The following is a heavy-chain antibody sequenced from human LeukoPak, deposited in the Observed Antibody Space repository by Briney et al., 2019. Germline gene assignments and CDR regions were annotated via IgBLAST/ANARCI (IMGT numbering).Heavy chain of an antibody. CDR3: ARGRGSYYDSNAFDI. Sequence: PSETLSLTCTVSGVSISSYYWSWIRQPPGKGLEWIGYIYYSGSTNYNPSLKSRVTISVDTSKNQFSLKLSSVTAADTAVYYCARGRGSYYDSNAFDIWGQGTMVTVSS. J-gene: IGHJ3*02. V-gene: IGHV4-59*01. CDR1: GVSISSYY. D-gene: IGHD1-26*01. CDR2: IYYSGST.